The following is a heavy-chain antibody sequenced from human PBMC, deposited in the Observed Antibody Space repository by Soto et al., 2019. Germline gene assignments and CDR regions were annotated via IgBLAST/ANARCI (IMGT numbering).Heavy chain of an antibody. V-gene: IGHV3-33*01. D-gene: IGHD6-13*01. J-gene: IGHJ4*02. CDR1: GFTFSSYG. CDR3: ARGYLGDSSSWYGHFDY. CDR2: IWYDGSYK. Sequence: QVQLVESGGGVVQPGRSLRLSCVASGFTFSSYGMHWVRQAPGRGLEWVAIIWYDGSYKYYADSVKGRFTISRDNSKNKLYLQMNSLRVEDTAVYYCARGYLGDSSSWYGHFDYWGQGTQVTVSS.